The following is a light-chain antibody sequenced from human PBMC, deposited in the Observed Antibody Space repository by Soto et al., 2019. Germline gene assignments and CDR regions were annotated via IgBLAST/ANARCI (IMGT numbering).Light chain of an antibody. CDR2: DVS. J-gene: IGLJ3*02. CDR3: NSYTTGTTWV. Sequence: QSALTQPGSVSGSPGQSITISCTGTTRDVGRYNYVSWHQQHPGKAPKLLIFDVSNRPSGVSDRFSGSKSGNTASLTISGLQAEDEDDYYCNSYTTGTTWVFGGGTKLTVL. V-gene: IGLV2-14*01. CDR1: TRDVGRYNY.